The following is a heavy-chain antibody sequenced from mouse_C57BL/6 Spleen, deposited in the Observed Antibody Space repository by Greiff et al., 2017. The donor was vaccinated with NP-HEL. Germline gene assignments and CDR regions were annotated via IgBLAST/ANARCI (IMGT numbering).Heavy chain of an antibody. CDR2: IDPSDSYT. CDR3: ARGGIYDYGSLDY. CDR1: GYTFTSYW. V-gene: IGHV1-69*01. D-gene: IGHD1-1*01. J-gene: IGHJ2*01. Sequence: QVQLQQPGAELVMPGASVKLSCKASGYTFTSYWMHWVKQRPGQGLEWIGEIDPSDSYTNYNQKFKGKSTLTVDKSSSTAYMQLSSLTSEDSAVYYCARGGIYDYGSLDYWGQGTTLTVSS.